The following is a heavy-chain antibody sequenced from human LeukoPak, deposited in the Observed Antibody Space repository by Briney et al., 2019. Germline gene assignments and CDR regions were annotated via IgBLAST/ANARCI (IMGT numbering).Heavy chain of an antibody. CDR2: ISSSGSTI. D-gene: IGHD5-18*01. J-gene: IGHJ4*02. Sequence: GGSLRLSCAASGFTFSSYAMSWVRQAPGKGLEWVSYISSSGSTIYYADSVKGRFTISRDNAKNSLYLQMNSLRAEDTAVYYCARDTLSLKGYSYGYDYWGQGTLVTVSS. V-gene: IGHV3-48*04. CDR3: ARDTLSLKGYSYGYDY. CDR1: GFTFSSYA.